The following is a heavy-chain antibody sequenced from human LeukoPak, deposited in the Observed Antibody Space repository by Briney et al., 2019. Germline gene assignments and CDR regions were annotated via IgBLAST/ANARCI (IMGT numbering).Heavy chain of an antibody. V-gene: IGHV1-18*01. CDR3: ARDLADYDSSGYMDV. Sequence: ASVKVSCKASGYTFTSYAMNWVRQAPGQGLEWMGWISAYNGNTNYAQTLQGRVTMTTDTSTSTAYMELRSLRSGDTAVYYCARDLADYDSSGYMDVWGKGTTVTVSS. D-gene: IGHD3-16*01. CDR1: GYTFTSYA. J-gene: IGHJ6*03. CDR2: ISAYNGNT.